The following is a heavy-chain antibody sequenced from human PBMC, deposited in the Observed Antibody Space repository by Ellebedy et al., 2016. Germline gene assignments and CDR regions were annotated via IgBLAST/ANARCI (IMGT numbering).Heavy chain of an antibody. V-gene: IGHV5-51*01. CDR1: EYRFTDYW. Sequence: GESLKISXKVSEYRFTDYWIAWMRQTPGRGLEWVGIVHPADSETRYSPSFQGQVTISADKSVSTAYLQWSSLSASDTAMYYCARRHYSGSGSTDQWGQGTLVTVSS. CDR2: VHPADSET. D-gene: IGHD3-10*01. J-gene: IGHJ4*02. CDR3: ARRHYSGSGSTDQ.